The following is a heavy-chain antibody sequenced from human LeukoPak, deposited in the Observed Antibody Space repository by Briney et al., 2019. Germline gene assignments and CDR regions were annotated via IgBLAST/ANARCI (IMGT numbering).Heavy chain of an antibody. Sequence: GGSLRLSCEVSGFTFSSYEMNWVRQAPGKGLEWISYISTSGTTIYYGDSVKGRFTISRDNAKNSLYLQMNSLRAEDTAVYYCAREPYYYDSSGYVSDYWGQGTLVTVSS. J-gene: IGHJ4*02. CDR3: AREPYYYDSSGYVSDY. CDR1: GFTFSSYE. D-gene: IGHD3-22*01. V-gene: IGHV3-48*03. CDR2: ISTSGTTI.